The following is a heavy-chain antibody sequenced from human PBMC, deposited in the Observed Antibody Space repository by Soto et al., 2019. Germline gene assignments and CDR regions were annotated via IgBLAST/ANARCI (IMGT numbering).Heavy chain of an antibody. CDR1: GFTFSSYA. D-gene: IGHD4-17*01. V-gene: IGHV3-23*01. CDR3: ARDLVPTVTRQGGFEY. J-gene: IGHJ4*02. Sequence: GVLILSCAASGFTFSSYAITRVLQAPGKGLGWVSGLRGSGGFTYYAGSVKGRFTISKDNSKNTLYLQKNSLRAEATAVYYCARDLVPTVTRQGGFEYWGQGTLVTVCS. CDR2: LRGSGGFT.